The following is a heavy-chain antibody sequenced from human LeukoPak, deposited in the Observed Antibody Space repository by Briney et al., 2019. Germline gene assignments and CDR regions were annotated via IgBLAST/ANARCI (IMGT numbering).Heavy chain of an antibody. CDR2: IWYDGSNK. V-gene: IGHV3-33*01. J-gene: IGHJ6*03. CDR1: GFTFSSYG. CDR3: ARDESTPNYMDV. Sequence: GGSLRLSCAASGFTFSSYGMHWVRQAPGKGLEWVAVIWYDGSNKYYADSVKSRFTISRDNSKNTLYLQMNSLRAEDTAVYYCARDESTPNYMDVWGKGTTVTVSS.